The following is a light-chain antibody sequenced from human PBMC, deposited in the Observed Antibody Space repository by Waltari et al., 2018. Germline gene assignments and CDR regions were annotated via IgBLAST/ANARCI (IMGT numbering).Light chain of an antibody. Sequence: SYEVTQPPSVSVAPGQTAIVPCPGDELGSKYTSWYQQRPGQSPVVVIYQNTKRPSGIPERFSGSNSGNTATLTISGTQAMDEADYYCQAWDSTIAVFGGGTKLTVL. CDR2: QNT. CDR3: QAWDSTIAV. J-gene: IGLJ2*01. V-gene: IGLV3-1*01. CDR1: ELGSKY.